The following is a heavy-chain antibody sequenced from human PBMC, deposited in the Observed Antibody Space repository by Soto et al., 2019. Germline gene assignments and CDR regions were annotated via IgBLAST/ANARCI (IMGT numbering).Heavy chain of an antibody. CDR1: GFTVSSNY. CDR3: ARDYGSGSSFPSYYYYMDV. Sequence: EVQLVESGGGLVQPGGSLRLSCAASGFTVSSNYMSWVRQAPGKGLEWVSIIYSGGSTYYADSVKGRFTISRDNSKNTLYLQFNSLRAEDTAVYYCARDYGSGSSFPSYYYYMDVWGKGTTVTVSS. J-gene: IGHJ6*03. CDR2: IYSGGST. D-gene: IGHD3-10*01. V-gene: IGHV3-66*01.